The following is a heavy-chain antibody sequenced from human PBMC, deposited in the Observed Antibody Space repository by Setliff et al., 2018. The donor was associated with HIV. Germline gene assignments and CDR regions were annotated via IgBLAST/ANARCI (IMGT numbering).Heavy chain of an antibody. J-gene: IGHJ4*02. CDR2: VYYTRGA. CDR1: GGSISSQY. CDR3: ARDPGIAMSGTQTHYFDS. Sequence: SETLSLTCTVSGGSISSQYWSWIRQPPGKGLEWIGSVYYTRGAYYNPSLRSRVTISVDRSENQFALKLMSVTAADTAMYYCARDPGIAMSGTQTHYFDSWGQGTLVTVSS. V-gene: IGHV4-39*06. D-gene: IGHD6-19*01.